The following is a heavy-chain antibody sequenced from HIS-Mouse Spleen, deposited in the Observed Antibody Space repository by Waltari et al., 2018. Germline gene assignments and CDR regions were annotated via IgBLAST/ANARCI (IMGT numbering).Heavy chain of an antibody. V-gene: IGHV4-39*07. CDR3: AREIPYSSSWYDWYFDL. J-gene: IGHJ2*01. CDR2: IYYSGRN. D-gene: IGHD6-13*01. CDR1: GGSISSSSYY. Sequence: QLQLQESGPGLVKPSETLSLTCTVSGGSISSSSYYWGWIRQPPGKGVEWIGSIYYSGRNYYNPSLKSRVTISVDTSKNQFSLKLSSVTAADTAVYYCAREIPYSSSWYDWYFDLWGRGTLVTVSS.